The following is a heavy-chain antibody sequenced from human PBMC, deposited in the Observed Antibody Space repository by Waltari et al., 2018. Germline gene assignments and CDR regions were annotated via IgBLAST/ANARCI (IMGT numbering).Heavy chain of an antibody. Sequence: EVQLVQSGAEVKRPGESLRISCRTSGYSFTSNWISWVRQMPGKGLEWMGMIFPGDSDTIYSPSFQGQVTILVDKSISTAYLQWNSLKASDTATYYCAKTVRGYYNGDYYPYYFDKWGQGVLVTVSS. D-gene: IGHD3-3*01. CDR2: IFPGDSDT. J-gene: IGHJ4*02. V-gene: IGHV5-51*01. CDR3: AKTVRGYYNGDYYPYYFDK. CDR1: GYSFTSNW.